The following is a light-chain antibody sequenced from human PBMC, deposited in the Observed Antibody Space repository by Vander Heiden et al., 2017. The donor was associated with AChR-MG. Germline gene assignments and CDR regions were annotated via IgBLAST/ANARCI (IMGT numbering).Light chain of an antibody. J-gene: IGLJ2*01. Sequence: SYVLTQPPSVSVAPGRTAPITCAGNNIGSKSVHWYQQKLGQAPVLVVYDDSDRPSGIPERISGSNSGNTATLTISRVEAGDEGDYYCQVWDSVSDPVVFGGGTKLTVL. V-gene: IGLV3-21*02. CDR2: DDS. CDR3: QVWDSVSDPVV. CDR1: NIGSKS.